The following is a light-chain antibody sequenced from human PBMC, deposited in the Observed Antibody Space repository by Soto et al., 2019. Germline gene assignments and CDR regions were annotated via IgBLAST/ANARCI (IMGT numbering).Light chain of an antibody. CDR2: DAS. CDR3: QQYNSYSWT. V-gene: IGKV1-5*01. J-gene: IGKJ1*01. CDR1: QSISSW. Sequence: DIQMTQSPSTLSASVGDRVTITWGASQSISSWLDWYQQKPGKAPKLLIYDASSLESGVPSRVSGSGYGTEFTITISSMQNDDFATYYCQQYNSYSWTFGQGTKVDIK.